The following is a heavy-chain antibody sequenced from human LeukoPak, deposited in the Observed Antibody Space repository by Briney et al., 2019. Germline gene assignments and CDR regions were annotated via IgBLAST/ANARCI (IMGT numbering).Heavy chain of an antibody. CDR2: ISGSGGST. CDR1: GFIFNNYA. Sequence: GGSLRLSCAASGFIFNNYAISWVRQAPGKGLEWVSGISGSGGSTHYADSVKGRFAISRDNSKNTLYLQMSSLRAEDTAIYYCAKADIVVVVAATCFDYWGQGTLVTVSS. V-gene: IGHV3-23*01. D-gene: IGHD2-15*01. J-gene: IGHJ4*02. CDR3: AKADIVVVVAATCFDY.